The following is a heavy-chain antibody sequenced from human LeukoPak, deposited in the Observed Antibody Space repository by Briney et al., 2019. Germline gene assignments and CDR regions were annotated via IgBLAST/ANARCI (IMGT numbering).Heavy chain of an antibody. V-gene: IGHV3-23*01. CDR3: AKRSTENAFDI. CDR2: ISGSGTNT. Sequence: GGSLRLSCAASGFTFRSYDMNWVRQPPGKGLEWVSVISGSGTNTYYADSVKGRFTISRDNSKNTLYLQMNSLRAEDTAVYYCAKRSTENAFDIWGQGTMVTLSS. CDR1: GFTFRSYD. J-gene: IGHJ3*02.